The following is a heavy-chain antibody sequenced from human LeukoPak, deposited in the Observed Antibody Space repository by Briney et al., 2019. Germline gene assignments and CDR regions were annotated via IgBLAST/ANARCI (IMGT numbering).Heavy chain of an antibody. CDR1: GFTFSSHS. CDR2: ISSSSSTI. CDR3: AKDPQWLVRGFEYYFDY. J-gene: IGHJ4*02. Sequence: GGSLRLSCAASGFTFSSHSMNWVRQAPGKGLEWVSYISSSSSTIYYADSVKGRFTISRDNAKNSLYLQMNSLRAEDTAVYYCAKDPQWLVRGFEYYFDYWGQGTLVTVSS. D-gene: IGHD6-19*01. V-gene: IGHV3-48*01.